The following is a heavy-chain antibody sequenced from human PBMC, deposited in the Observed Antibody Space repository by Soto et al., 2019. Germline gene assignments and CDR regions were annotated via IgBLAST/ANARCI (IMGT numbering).Heavy chain of an antibody. J-gene: IGHJ5*02. V-gene: IGHV4-39*01. CDR1: GGSINYFAYY. CDR2: VYHNENT. Sequence: SETLSLTCTVSGGSINYFAYYWGWIRQAPGKGLEWIGTVYHNENTYYNPSLKSRITISADTAKNQFSLNLRSVTAADTAIYFCERRERYYGSPGWFDPWGQGTLVTVSS. CDR3: ERRERYYGSPGWFDP. D-gene: IGHD3-16*01.